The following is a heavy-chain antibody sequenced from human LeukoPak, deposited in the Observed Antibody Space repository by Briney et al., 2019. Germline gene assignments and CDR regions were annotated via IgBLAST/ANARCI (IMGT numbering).Heavy chain of an antibody. D-gene: IGHD6-19*01. Sequence: GASVKVSCKASGYTFTSYGISWVRQAPGQGLEWMGWISAYNGNTNYAQKLQGRVTMTTDTSTSTAYMELRSLRSDDTAVYYCARSRVKLLVSFHPYHDAFDIWGQGTMVTVSS. J-gene: IGHJ3*02. CDR3: ARSRVKLLVSFHPYHDAFDI. CDR2: ISAYNGNT. V-gene: IGHV1-18*01. CDR1: GYTFTSYG.